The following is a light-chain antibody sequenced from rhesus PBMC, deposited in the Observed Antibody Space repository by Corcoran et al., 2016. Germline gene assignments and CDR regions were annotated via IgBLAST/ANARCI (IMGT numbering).Light chain of an antibody. J-gene: IGKJ4*01. V-gene: IGKV1-69*01. CDR3: QQHDNSPLT. CDR2: RAS. CDR1: QGISNW. Sequence: DIQMTQSPSSLSASVGDRVTITCRASQGISNWLALYQQEPRKAPKLLFYRASNLETGVPSRFSGSGSGTDFTLTINSLQPEDIATYYCQQHDNSPLTFGGGTKVEIK.